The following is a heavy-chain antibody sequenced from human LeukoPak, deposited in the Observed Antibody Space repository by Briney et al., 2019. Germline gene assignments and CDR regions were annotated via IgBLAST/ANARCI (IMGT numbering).Heavy chain of an antibody. V-gene: IGHV4-61*08. Sequence: SETLSLTCTVSGGSISSGGYYWSWIRQPPGKGLEWIGYIYYSGSTNYNPSLKSRVTISVDTSKNQFSLKLSSVTAADTAVYYCARVVVPAAMNEVRYFDYWGQGTLVTVSS. CDR2: IYYSGST. J-gene: IGHJ4*02. D-gene: IGHD2-2*01. CDR1: GGSISSGGYY. CDR3: ARVVVPAAMNEVRYFDY.